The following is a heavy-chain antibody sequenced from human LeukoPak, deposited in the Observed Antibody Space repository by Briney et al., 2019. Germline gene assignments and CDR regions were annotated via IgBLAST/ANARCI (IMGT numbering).Heavy chain of an antibody. J-gene: IGHJ3*01. D-gene: IGHD1-7*01. CDR1: GGSISSYF. CDR3: ARARELGAFDF. CDR2: VSYGGRA. V-gene: IGHV4-59*12. Sequence: SETLSLTCTVSGGSISSYFWTWIRQPPGKGLEWIAYVSYGGRAHYCPSLSGRLTISLDTSKNQFSLKLTSVTVADTAVYYCARARELGAFDFWGRGTLITVSS.